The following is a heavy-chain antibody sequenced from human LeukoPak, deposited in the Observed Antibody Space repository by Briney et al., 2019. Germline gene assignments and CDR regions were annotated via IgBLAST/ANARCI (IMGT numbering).Heavy chain of an antibody. CDR3: ARGQYYFDY. V-gene: IGHV3-11*01. CDR2: ISSSGDTK. CDR1: GFTFSGYY. J-gene: IGHJ4*02. Sequence: GGSLRLSCAASGFTFSGYYMSWIRQAPGKGLEWLSYISSSGDTKQYADSVKGRFTISRDNAKNSLSLQMNSLRAEDTAVYYCARGQYYFDYWGQGTLVTVSS.